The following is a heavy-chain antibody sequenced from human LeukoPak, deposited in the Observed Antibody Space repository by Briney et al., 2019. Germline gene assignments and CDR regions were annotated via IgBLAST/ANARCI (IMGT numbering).Heavy chain of an antibody. CDR2: IIPIFGTA. V-gene: IGHV1-69*05. CDR3: ARESIVVVPAAITTLDY. CDR1: GGTFSSYA. Sequence: SVKVSCKASGGTFSSYAISWVRQAPGQGLEWMGGIIPIFGTANYAQKFQGRVTITTDESTSTAYMELSSLRSEDTAVYYCARESIVVVPAAITTLDYWGQGTLVTVSS. J-gene: IGHJ4*02. D-gene: IGHD2-2*01.